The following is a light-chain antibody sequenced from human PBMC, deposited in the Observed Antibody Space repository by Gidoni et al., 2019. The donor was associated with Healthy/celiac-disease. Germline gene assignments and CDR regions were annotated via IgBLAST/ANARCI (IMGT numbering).Light chain of an antibody. CDR3: QQYDNLPPYT. J-gene: IGKJ2*01. CDR2: DAS. CDR1: QDISNY. V-gene: IGKV1-33*01. Sequence: DIQMTQSRSSLSASVGDRVTITCQASQDISNYLNWYQQKPGKAPKLLIYDASNLETGVPSRFSGSGSGTDFTFTISSLQPEDIATYYCQQYDNLPPYTFXXXTKLEIK.